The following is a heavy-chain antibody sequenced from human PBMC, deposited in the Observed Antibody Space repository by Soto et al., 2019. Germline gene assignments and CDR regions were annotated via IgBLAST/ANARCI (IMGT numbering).Heavy chain of an antibody. J-gene: IGHJ4*02. Sequence: SETLSLTCTVSGGSISSGGYYWSWIRQHPGKGLEWIGYIYYSGSTYYNPSLKSRVTISVDTSKNQFSLKLSSVTAADTAVYYCARQDIVLVPAADYYFDYWGQGTLVTVSS. V-gene: IGHV4-31*03. CDR3: ARQDIVLVPAADYYFDY. CDR1: GGSISSGGYY. D-gene: IGHD2-2*01. CDR2: IYYSGST.